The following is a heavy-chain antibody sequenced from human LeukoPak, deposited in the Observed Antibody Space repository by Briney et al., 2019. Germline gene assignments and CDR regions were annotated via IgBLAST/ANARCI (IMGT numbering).Heavy chain of an antibody. CDR3: ARDLYYYDSSGPFDY. J-gene: IGHJ4*02. CDR1: GRTFISYA. V-gene: IGHV1-69*01. CDR2: IIPIFGTA. Sequence: SVKVSCKASGRTFISYAISWVRQAPGQGLEWMGGIIPIFGTANYAQKFQGRVTITADESTSTAYMELSSLRSEDTAVYYCARDLYYYDSSGPFDYWGQGTLVTVSS. D-gene: IGHD3-22*01.